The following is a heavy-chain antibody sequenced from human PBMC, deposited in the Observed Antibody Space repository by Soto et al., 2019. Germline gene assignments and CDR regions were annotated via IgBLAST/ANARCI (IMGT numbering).Heavy chain of an antibody. D-gene: IGHD1-26*01. CDR2: IYYSGST. V-gene: IGHV4-59*01. CDR1: GGSISSYY. J-gene: IGHJ6*02. Sequence: SETLSLTCTVSGGSISSYYWSWIRQPPGKGLEWIGYIYYSGSTNYNPSLKSRVTISVDTSKNQFSLKLSSVTAADTAVYYCARDSGHDSGSYYYYGMDVWGQGNTVTVFS. CDR3: ARDSGHDSGSYYYYGMDV.